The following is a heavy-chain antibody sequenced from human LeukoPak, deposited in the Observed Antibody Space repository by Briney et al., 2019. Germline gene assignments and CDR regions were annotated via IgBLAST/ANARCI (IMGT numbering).Heavy chain of an antibody. CDR3: ARDRVPHFHFQY. D-gene: IGHD2/OR15-2a*01. CDR2: INPNSGGT. J-gene: IGHJ1*01. CDR1: GYTFTGYY. Sequence: ASVKVSCKASGYTFTGYYMHWVRQAPGQGLEWMGWINPNSGGTNYAQKFQGRVTMTRDTSISTAYMELSRLRSDDTAVYYCARDRVPHFHFQYWGQGTLVTVSS. V-gene: IGHV1-2*02.